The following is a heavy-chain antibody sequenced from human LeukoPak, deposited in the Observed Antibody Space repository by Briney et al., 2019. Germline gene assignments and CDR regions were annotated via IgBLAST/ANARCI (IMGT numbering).Heavy chain of an antibody. V-gene: IGHV4-4*07. D-gene: IGHD6-13*01. J-gene: IGHJ3*01. CDR3: ARGSSSSWYSFDF. Sequence: PSETLSLTCSVSGGSISSYYWSWIRQPAGKGLEWIGRIYFTGTTNYNPSLQSRVTISVDTSKYQFSLELSSVTAADTAVYYCARGSSSSWYSFDFWGQGTVVTVSS. CDR2: IYFTGTT. CDR1: GGSISSYY.